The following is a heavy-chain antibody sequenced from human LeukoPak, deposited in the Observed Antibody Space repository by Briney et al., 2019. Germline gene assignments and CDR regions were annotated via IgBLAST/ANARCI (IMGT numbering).Heavy chain of an antibody. J-gene: IGHJ4*02. Sequence: GASVKVSCKGSGYTFTIYGISWVRQAPGQGLEWMGWINTYNGNTNYAQNLQGRVTMTTDTSTSTAYMDLRSLRSDDTAVYYCARGGYYGSGSFPDYWGQGTLVTVTS. V-gene: IGHV1-18*01. D-gene: IGHD3-10*01. CDR1: GYTFTIYG. CDR2: INTYNGNT. CDR3: ARGGYYGSGSFPDY.